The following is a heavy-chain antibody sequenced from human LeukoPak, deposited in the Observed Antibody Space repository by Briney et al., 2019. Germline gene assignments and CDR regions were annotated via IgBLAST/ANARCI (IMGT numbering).Heavy chain of an antibody. CDR3: ARDEKYYYDSSGYYYFDY. CDR2: ISSSSSYI. Sequence: PGGSLRLSCAASGFTFSSYSMNWVRQAPGKGLEWVSSISSSSSYIYYAGSVKGRFTISRDNAKNSLYLQMNSLRAEDTAVYYCARDEKYYYDSSGYYYFDYWGQGTLVTVSS. J-gene: IGHJ4*02. D-gene: IGHD3-22*01. V-gene: IGHV3-21*01. CDR1: GFTFSSYS.